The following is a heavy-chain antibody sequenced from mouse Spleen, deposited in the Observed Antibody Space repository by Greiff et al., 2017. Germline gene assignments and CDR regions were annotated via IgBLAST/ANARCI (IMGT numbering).Heavy chain of an antibody. J-gene: IGHJ2*01. V-gene: IGHV3-6*01. Sequence: DVKLQESGPGLVKPSQSLSLTCSVTGYSITSGYYWNWIRQFPGNKLEWMGYISYDGSNNYNPSLKNRISITRDTSKNQFFLKLNSVTTEDTATYYCAILLRYFDYWGQGTTLTVSS. D-gene: IGHD1-1*01. CDR1: GYSITSGYY. CDR2: ISYDGSN. CDR3: AILLRYFDY.